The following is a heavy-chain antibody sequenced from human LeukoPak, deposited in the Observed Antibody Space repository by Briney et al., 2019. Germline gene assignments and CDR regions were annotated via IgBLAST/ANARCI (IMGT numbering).Heavy chain of an antibody. D-gene: IGHD5-24*01. J-gene: IGHJ3*02. CDR2: IYYSGST. Sequence: SETLSLTCTVSGGSISSGSYYWSWIRQPPGKGLEWIGYIYYSGSTNYNPSLKGRVTISVDTSKNQFSLKLSSVTAADTAVYYCARRRDAYNYGVAFDIWGQGTMVTVSS. CDR1: GGSISSGSYY. CDR3: ARRRDAYNYGVAFDI. V-gene: IGHV4-61*01.